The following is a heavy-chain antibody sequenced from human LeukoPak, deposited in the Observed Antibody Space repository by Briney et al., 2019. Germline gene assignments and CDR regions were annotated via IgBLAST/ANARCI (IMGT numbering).Heavy chain of an antibody. D-gene: IGHD3-10*01. Sequence: PGGSLRLSCVVSGLTFSHSVSHWVRQAPGKGLEWVAFVQGGEDNMYYADSVKGRFIISRDNSKNTVSLLMNSFRTEDTAVYYCAKEDRGFGDGLDIRGRGTPVTVSS. J-gene: IGHJ3*02. V-gene: IGHV3-30*02. CDR2: VQGGEDNM. CDR3: AKEDRGFGDGLDI. CDR1: GLTFSHSV.